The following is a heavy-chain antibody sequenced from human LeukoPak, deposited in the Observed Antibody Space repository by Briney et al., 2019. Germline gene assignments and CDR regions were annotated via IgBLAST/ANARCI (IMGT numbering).Heavy chain of an antibody. CDR3: ARDSRLLL. CDR2: ISYDGSNK. Sequence: PGGSLRLSCAASGFTFSSYAMHWVRQAPGKGLEWVAVISYDGSNKYYADSVKGRFTISRDNSKNTLYLQMNSLRAEDTAVYYCARDSRLLLWGQGTLVTVSS. J-gene: IGHJ4*02. D-gene: IGHD2-21*01. CDR1: GFTFSSYA. V-gene: IGHV3-30*14.